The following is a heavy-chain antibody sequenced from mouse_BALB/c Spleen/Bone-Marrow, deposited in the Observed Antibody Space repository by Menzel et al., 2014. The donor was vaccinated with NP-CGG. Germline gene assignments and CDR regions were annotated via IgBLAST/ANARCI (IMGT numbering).Heavy chain of an antibody. CDR3: GYGYDLAWFAY. V-gene: IGHV3-2*02. CDR2: ISYSGST. J-gene: IGHJ3*01. Sequence: EVHLVESGPGLVKPSQSLSLTCTVTGYSITSDYAWNWIRQFPGNKPEWMGYISYSGSTSYNPSLKSRISITRDTSKNQFFLQLNSVTTEDTATYYCGYGYDLAWFAYWGQGTLVTVSA. CDR1: GYSITSDYA. D-gene: IGHD2-2*01.